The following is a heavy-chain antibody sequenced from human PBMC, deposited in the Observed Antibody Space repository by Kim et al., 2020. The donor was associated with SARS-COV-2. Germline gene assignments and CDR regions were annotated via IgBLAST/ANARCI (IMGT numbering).Heavy chain of an antibody. Sequence: TRNNPAFPRQVTLSADKSISTAYLQWSSLKASDTAMYYCARIAVAGSFDYWGQGTLVTVSS. J-gene: IGHJ4*02. V-gene: IGHV5-51*01. CDR3: ARIAVAGSFDY. CDR2: T. D-gene: IGHD6-19*01.